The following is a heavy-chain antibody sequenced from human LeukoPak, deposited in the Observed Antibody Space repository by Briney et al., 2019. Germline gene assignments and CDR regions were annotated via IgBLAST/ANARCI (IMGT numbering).Heavy chain of an antibody. CDR2: IYYSGST. CDR1: GGSISSYY. Sequence: SETLSLACTVSGGSISSYYWSWIRQPPGKGLEWIGYIYYSGSTNYNPSLKSRVTISVDTSKNQFSLKLSSVTAADTAVYYCARGSIGRGYSYGYHDYWGQGTLVTVSS. V-gene: IGHV4-59*01. CDR3: ARGSIGRGYSYGYHDY. J-gene: IGHJ4*02. D-gene: IGHD5-18*01.